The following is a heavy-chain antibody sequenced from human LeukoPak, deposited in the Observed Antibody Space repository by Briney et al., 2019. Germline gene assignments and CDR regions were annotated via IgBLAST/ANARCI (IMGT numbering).Heavy chain of an antibody. CDR2: IYYSGIT. V-gene: IGHV4-59*01. Sequence: SETLSLTCTVSGGSINNYYWSWIRQPPGNGLEWIGYIYYSGITNYNPSLKSRVTMSVDTSKNQFSLNLSSVTAADTAVYYCARDSRYCNSISCYGRPGYYGLDVWGQGTTVTVSS. J-gene: IGHJ6*02. CDR1: GGSINNYY. D-gene: IGHD2-2*01. CDR3: ARDSRYCNSISCYGRPGYYGLDV.